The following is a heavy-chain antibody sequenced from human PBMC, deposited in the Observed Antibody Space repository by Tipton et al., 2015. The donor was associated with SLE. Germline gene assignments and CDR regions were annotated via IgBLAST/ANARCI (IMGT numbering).Heavy chain of an antibody. CDR1: GFMFTNYA. V-gene: IGHV3-23*01. J-gene: IGHJ6*02. D-gene: IGHD4-17*01. CDR2: VSGGGDST. Sequence: GSLRLSCAASGFMFTNYAMNWVRQAPGKGLEWVAFVSGGGDSTKYADSVRGRFTVSRDNSKNTVYLQMSSLRAEDTAVYYCARALGDYGYYYGMDVWGQGTTVTVSS. CDR3: ARALGDYGYYYGMDV.